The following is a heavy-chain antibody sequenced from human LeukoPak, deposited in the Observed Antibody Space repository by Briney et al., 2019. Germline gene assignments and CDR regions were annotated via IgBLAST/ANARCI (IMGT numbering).Heavy chain of an antibody. J-gene: IGHJ4*02. CDR3: ARGLRYFDWLLPFDY. Sequence: NTSETLSLTCTVSGGSISSGGYYWSWIRQHPGKGLEWIGYIYYSGSTYYNPSLKSRVTISVDTSKNQFSLKLSSVTAADTAVYYCARGLRYFDWLLPFDYWGQGTLVTVSS. V-gene: IGHV4-31*03. CDR2: IYYSGST. D-gene: IGHD3-9*01. CDR1: GGSISSGGYY.